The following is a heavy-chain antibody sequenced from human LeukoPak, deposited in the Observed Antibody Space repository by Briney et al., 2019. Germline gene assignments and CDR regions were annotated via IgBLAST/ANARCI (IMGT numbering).Heavy chain of an antibody. J-gene: IGHJ4*02. Sequence: GGSLRLSCAASGFTFSSYTMNWVRQPPGKGLEWVSNIGTSSTTIYYADSVKGRFTISRDNSKNTLYLQMNSLRAEDTAVYYCAKDREEWLLWWDYWGQGTLVTVSS. V-gene: IGHV3-48*01. CDR1: GFTFSSYT. D-gene: IGHD3-3*01. CDR3: AKDREEWLLWWDY. CDR2: IGTSSTTI.